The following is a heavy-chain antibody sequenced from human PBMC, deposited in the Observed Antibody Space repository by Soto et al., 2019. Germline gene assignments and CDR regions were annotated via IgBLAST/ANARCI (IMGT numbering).Heavy chain of an antibody. J-gene: IGHJ4*02. CDR1: GFTFSSYA. CDR3: ARPVAATAPFFDY. Sequence: PGGSLRLSCAASGFTFSSYAMHWVRQAPGKGLEWVAVISYDGSNKYYADSVKGRFTISRDNSKNTLYLQMSSLRAEDTAVYYCARPVAATAPFFDYWGQGTLVTVSS. CDR2: ISYDGSNK. V-gene: IGHV3-30-3*01. D-gene: IGHD6-19*01.